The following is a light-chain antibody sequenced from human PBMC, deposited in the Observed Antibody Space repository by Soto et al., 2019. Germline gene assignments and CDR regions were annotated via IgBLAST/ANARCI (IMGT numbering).Light chain of an antibody. Sequence: DIQLTQSPSTLSASAGDRVTITCRASQSLNTRLAWYQQKAGKAPKLLIYDASKLESGVPARFSGSGSGTEFTLIISSLQSDDFATYYCQEYSSYWTFGQGTKLEIK. CDR1: QSLNTR. V-gene: IGKV1-5*01. CDR2: DAS. CDR3: QEYSSYWT. J-gene: IGKJ1*01.